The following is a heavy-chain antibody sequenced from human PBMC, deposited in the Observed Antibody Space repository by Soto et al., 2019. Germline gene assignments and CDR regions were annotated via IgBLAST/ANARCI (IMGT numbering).Heavy chain of an antibody. J-gene: IGHJ4*02. Sequence: GGSLRLSCAAPGFIFSSYSMNWVRQAPGKGLEWISYIDTSSSAVFYADSVKGRFTISRDNAKNSLYLQMNSLRDEDTAVYYCARGDYDSRAYYFKNYWGQGTLVTVSS. CDR2: IDTSSSAV. CDR3: ARGDYDSRAYYFKNY. V-gene: IGHV3-48*02. D-gene: IGHD3-22*01. CDR1: GFIFSSYS.